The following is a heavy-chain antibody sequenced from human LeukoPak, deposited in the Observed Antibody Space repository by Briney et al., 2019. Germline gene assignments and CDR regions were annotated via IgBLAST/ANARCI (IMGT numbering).Heavy chain of an antibody. J-gene: IGHJ4*02. CDR1: GFIFSDYY. CDR3: ARDLIRGTMPLGY. D-gene: IGHD3-10*01. CDR2: ISDSGTPM. V-gene: IGHV3-11*01. Sequence: GESLRLSCKASGFIFSDYYMSWIRQAPGKGLEWLSYISDSGTPMYYADSVKGRFTISRDNARNSVFLQLNSLRAEDTAIYYCARDLIRGTMPLGYWGQGTLVTVSS.